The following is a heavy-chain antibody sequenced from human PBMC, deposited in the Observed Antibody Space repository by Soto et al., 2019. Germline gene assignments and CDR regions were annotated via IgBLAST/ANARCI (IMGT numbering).Heavy chain of an antibody. CDR3: AREDKPGGYTPPGTSGFDS. D-gene: IGHD5-12*01. Sequence: ASVKVSCKASGGTFSTYAISWVRQAPGQGLEWMGGIIPIYGTANYAQKFQGRLTMTADESTSTVYMELSSLRSDDTAVYYCAREDKPGGYTPPGTSGFDSWGQGTLVTVSS. V-gene: IGHV1-69*13. J-gene: IGHJ4*02. CDR2: IIPIYGTA. CDR1: GGTFSTYA.